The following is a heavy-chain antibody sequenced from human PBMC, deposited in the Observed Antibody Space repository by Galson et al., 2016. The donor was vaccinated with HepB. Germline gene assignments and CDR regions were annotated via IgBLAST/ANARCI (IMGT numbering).Heavy chain of an antibody. Sequence: SETLSLTCDVPGRSPSDGTYYWGWIRQPPGKGLEWIGSIYNSGSGSTYYNPSLKSRVTMSIDTSTKQFSLKVNSVTAADTAVYYCATFPFGDSDGYWGRGTLVTVSS. D-gene: IGHD2-21*02. CDR1: GRSPSDGTYY. V-gene: IGHV4-39*01. CDR2: IYNSGSGST. J-gene: IGHJ4*02. CDR3: ATFPFGDSDGY.